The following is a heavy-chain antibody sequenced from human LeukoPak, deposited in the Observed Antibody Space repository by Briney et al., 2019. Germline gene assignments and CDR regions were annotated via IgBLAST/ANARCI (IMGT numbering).Heavy chain of an antibody. Sequence: ASVKVSCKASGYTFTSYDINWVRQATGQGLEWMGIINPSGGSTSYAQKFQGRVTMTRDTSTSTVYMELSSLRSEDTAVYYCARDEGQGYCSSTSCYRSTFDYWGQGTLVTVSS. CDR3: ARDEGQGYCSSTSCYRSTFDY. J-gene: IGHJ4*02. D-gene: IGHD2-2*01. CDR1: GYTFTSYD. CDR2: INPSGGST. V-gene: IGHV1-46*01.